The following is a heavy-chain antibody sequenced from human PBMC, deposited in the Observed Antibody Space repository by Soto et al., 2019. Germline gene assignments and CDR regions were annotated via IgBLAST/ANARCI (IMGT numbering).Heavy chain of an antibody. CDR3: AKIISRGTGDAFHV. CDR1: GFDFSDYR. Sequence: QMLLVESGGGVVQPGRSLRLPCVASGFDFSDYRMHWVSQAPGKGLEWVGAISEDGTEKFYGQCTEGRCTITRDNSKPKLYQQMNNLRVEDTAVYFCAKIISRGTGDAFHVWGQGTAVTVSS. CDR2: ISEDGTEK. D-gene: IGHD1-1*01. V-gene: IGHV3-30*18. J-gene: IGHJ3*01.